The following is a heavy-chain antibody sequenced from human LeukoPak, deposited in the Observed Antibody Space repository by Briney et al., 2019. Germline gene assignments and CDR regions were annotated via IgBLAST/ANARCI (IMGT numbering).Heavy chain of an antibody. V-gene: IGHV3-21*01. D-gene: IGHD4-17*01. CDR2: ISSSSSYI. J-gene: IGHJ5*02. CDR1: GFSFSSYS. CDR3: ARDYYGDYGRYNWFDP. Sequence: GGSLRLSCAASGFSFSSYSMNWVRQAPGKGLEWVSSISSSSSYIYYADSVKGRFTISRDNAKNSLYLQMNSLRAEDTAVYYCARDYYGDYGRYNWFDPWGQGTLVTVSS.